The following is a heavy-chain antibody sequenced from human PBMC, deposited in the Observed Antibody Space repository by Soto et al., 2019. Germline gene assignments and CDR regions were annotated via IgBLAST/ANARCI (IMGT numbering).Heavy chain of an antibody. CDR2: ISGSSTT. CDR3: VRDYSFGFDY. V-gene: IGHV3-48*02. J-gene: IGHJ4*02. D-gene: IGHD6-13*01. Sequence: GGSLRLSCAASGFTFSSYTMNWVRQAPGKGLEWLSYISGSSTTFYADSVKGRFTISRDNAKNSLYLQMNGLRDEDTAVYYCVRDYSFGFDYWGQGILVTVSS. CDR1: GFTFSSYT.